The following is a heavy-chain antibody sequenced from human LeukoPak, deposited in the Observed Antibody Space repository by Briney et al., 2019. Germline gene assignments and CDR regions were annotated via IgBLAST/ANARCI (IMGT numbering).Heavy chain of an antibody. CDR3: AKDRVGGALEF. Sequence: GGSLRLSCAASGFTFSSYEMNWVRQAPGKGLEWVSYISSSGSTIYYADSVRGRFTISRDNARNSLYLQMNSLRVEDTAVYYCAKDRVGGALEFWGQGTLAIVSS. J-gene: IGHJ4*02. CDR1: GFTFSSYE. CDR2: ISSSGSTI. V-gene: IGHV3-48*03. D-gene: IGHD2-21*01.